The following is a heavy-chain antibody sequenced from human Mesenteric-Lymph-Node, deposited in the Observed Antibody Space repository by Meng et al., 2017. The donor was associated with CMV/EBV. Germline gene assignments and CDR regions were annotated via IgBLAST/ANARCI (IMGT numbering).Heavy chain of an antibody. Sequence: GESLKISCAASGFTFSSYAMHWVRQAPGKGLEWVAVISYDGSNKYYADSVKGRFTISRDNSKNTLYLQMNSLKAEDTAVYYCARDPRWLQLNSYFDYWGQGTLVTVSS. D-gene: IGHD5-24*01. CDR3: ARDPRWLQLNSYFDY. CDR1: GFTFSSYA. V-gene: IGHV3-30-3*01. J-gene: IGHJ4*02. CDR2: ISYDGSNK.